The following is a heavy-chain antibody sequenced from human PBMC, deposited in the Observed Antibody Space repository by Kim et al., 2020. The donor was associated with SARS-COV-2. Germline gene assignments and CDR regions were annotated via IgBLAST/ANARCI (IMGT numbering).Heavy chain of an antibody. D-gene: IGHD3-10*01. Sequence: ADPVKGRFTHAGDKAKNSLYLQMNGREAEDTAVYYCAKEALWFGGTTFDYWGQGTLVTVSS. CDR3: AKEALWFGGTTFDY. V-gene: IGHV3-11*04. J-gene: IGHJ4*02.